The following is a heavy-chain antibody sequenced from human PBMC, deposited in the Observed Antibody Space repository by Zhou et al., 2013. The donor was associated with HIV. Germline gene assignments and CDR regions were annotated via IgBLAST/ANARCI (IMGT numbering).Heavy chain of an antibody. CDR3: ARQGVDSGSGRLYYMDV. CDR1: GYTFSGFG. V-gene: IGHV1-69*01. J-gene: IGHJ6*03. D-gene: IGHD3-10*01. Sequence: QVQLVQSGAEVKKPGASVKVSCKASGYTFSGFGITWVRQAPGQGLEWMGGIIPIFGTATYAQKFQGRVTITTDESTTTAYMELNRLTSEDTAVYYCARQGVDSGSGRLYYMDVVGQRDQGHRLL. CDR2: IIPIFGTA.